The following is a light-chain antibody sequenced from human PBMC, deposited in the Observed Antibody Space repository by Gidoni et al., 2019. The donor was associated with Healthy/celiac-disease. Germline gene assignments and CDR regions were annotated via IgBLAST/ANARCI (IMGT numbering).Light chain of an antibody. CDR3: AAWDDSLNGVV. CDR2: SNN. CDR1: SPNIGINT. V-gene: IGLV1-44*01. Sequence: QSVLSQPPSASGTPGQGVTISCSGSSPNIGINTVNWYQQLPGTAPKLLIYSNNQRPSGVPDRFSGSKSGTSASLAISGLQSEDEADYYCAAWDDSLNGVVFGGGTKLTVL. J-gene: IGLJ2*01.